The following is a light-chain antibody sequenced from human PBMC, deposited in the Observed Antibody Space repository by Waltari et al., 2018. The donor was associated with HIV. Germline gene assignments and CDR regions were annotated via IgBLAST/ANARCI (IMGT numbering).Light chain of an antibody. CDR3: QQTNSFPIT. J-gene: IGKJ5*01. V-gene: IGKV1D-12*01. Sequence: DIQMTQFPSSVSASVGDRVTMTCRATKGIANWVAWYQQKPGKAPKLLIHGASILQGGVPSRFSGSGSGTFFTLTINSLQPEDFATYFCQQTNSFPITFGHGTRLDSK. CDR1: KGIANW. CDR2: GAS.